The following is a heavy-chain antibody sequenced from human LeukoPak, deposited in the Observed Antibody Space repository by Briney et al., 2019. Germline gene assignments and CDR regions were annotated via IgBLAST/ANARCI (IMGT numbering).Heavy chain of an antibody. CDR2: IDTSGGGT. CDR1: GFTFSNYG. Sequence: PGGSLRLSCAASGFTFSNYGMSWVRQAPGKGLEWVSTIDTSGGGTYYADSVKGRFTISRDNAKNSLYLQMNSLRVEDTAVYYCARAPTFSGWFDYWGQGTLVTVSS. CDR3: ARAPTFSGWFDY. V-gene: IGHV3-21*01. J-gene: IGHJ4*02. D-gene: IGHD6-19*01.